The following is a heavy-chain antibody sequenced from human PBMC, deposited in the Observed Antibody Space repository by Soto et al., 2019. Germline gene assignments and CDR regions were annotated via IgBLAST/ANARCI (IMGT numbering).Heavy chain of an antibody. CDR2: IDPSDSYT. Sequence: GETLKISCKGSGYSFTSYWISWVRQMPGKGLEWMGRIDPSDSYTNYSPSFQGHVTISADKSISTAYLQWSSLKASDTAMYYCARHLEVVDYYYYGMDAWGQGTTVTVSS. D-gene: IGHD3-22*01. J-gene: IGHJ6*02. CDR1: GYSFTSYW. V-gene: IGHV5-10-1*01. CDR3: ARHLEVVDYYYYGMDA.